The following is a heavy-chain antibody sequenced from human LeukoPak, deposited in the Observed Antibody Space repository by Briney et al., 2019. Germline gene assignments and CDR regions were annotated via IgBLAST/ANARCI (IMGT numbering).Heavy chain of an antibody. CDR3: ARVQRAYYDFWSGLRPFDY. CDR2: IKQDGSEK. Sequence: GGSLRLSCAASGFTFSSYWMSWVRQAPGKGLEWVANIKQDGSEKYYVDSVKGRFTISRDNAKNSLYLQTNSLRVEDTAVYYCARVQRAYYDFWSGLRPFDYWGQGTLVTVSS. D-gene: IGHD3-3*01. CDR1: GFTFSSYW. V-gene: IGHV3-7*03. J-gene: IGHJ4*02.